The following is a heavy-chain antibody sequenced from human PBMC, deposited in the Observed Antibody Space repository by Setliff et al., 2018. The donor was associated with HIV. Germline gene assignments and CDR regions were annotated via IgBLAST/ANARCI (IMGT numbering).Heavy chain of an antibody. J-gene: IGHJ4*02. Sequence: GGSLRLSCAASGFIFSSYAMHWVRQAPGKGLEWVACVRYDESNKYYAESVKDRFTISRDNSKNMVYLQMNSLRAEDTALYYCAKVKVPTTDLYFLDYWGQGTPVTVSS. CDR3: AKVKVPTTDLYFLDY. CDR2: VRYDESNK. D-gene: IGHD1-1*01. CDR1: GFIFSSYA. V-gene: IGHV3-30*02.